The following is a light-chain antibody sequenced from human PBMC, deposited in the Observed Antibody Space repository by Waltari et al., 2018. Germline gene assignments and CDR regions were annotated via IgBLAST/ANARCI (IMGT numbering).Light chain of an antibody. Sequence: QSVLTQPPSVSGAPGQRVTIPFTGSRSNIGARHDLHWYQHFPGTAPKLLIYGNNNRPSGVPDRFSGSKSGTSASLAITGLQAEDEAHYYCQSYDSSLSNVIFGGGTKLTVL. CDR1: RSNIGARHD. CDR3: QSYDSSLSNVI. V-gene: IGLV1-40*01. CDR2: GNN. J-gene: IGLJ2*01.